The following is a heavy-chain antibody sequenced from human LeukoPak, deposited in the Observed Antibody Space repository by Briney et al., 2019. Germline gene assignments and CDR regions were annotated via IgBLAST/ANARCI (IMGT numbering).Heavy chain of an antibody. D-gene: IGHD2-2*01. J-gene: IGHJ3*02. V-gene: IGHV4-4*07. CDR1: GGSISSYY. Sequence: SETLSLTCTVSGGSISSYYWSWIRQPAGKGLEWIGRIYTSGSTNYNPSLKSRVTISVDTSKNQFSLKLSSVTAADTAVYYCARNIVVVPAATDAFDIWGQGTMVTVSS. CDR3: ARNIVVVPAATDAFDI. CDR2: IYTSGST.